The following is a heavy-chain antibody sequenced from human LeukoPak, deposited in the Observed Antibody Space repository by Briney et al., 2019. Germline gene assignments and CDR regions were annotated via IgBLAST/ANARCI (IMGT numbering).Heavy chain of an antibody. D-gene: IGHD3-10*01. Sequence: SETLSLTCTVSGGSISSYYWSWIRQPPGKGLEWIGYIYYNGSTNYNPSLKSRVTISVDTSKKQFSLKLNSVTAADTAVYYCARDLYASGNYRSYWYFDLWGRGTLVTVSS. CDR3: ARDLYASGNYRSYWYFDL. J-gene: IGHJ2*01. CDR2: IYYNGST. V-gene: IGHV4-59*01. CDR1: GGSISSYY.